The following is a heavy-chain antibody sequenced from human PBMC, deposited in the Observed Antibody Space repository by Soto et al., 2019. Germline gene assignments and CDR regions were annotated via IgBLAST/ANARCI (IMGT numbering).Heavy chain of an antibody. V-gene: IGHV3-74*01. CDR2: VDSDGRGT. J-gene: IGHJ4*02. CDR1: GITFTNYW. CDR3: GTVFEH. Sequence: EVQLVESGGGSVQPGGSLRLSCVASGITFTNYWMHWVRQVPGKGLVWVARVDSDGRGTSYADFVKGRFTISRDNAKNTLYLQINGLRVEDTAMYYCGTVFEHWGQGIPVTVSS.